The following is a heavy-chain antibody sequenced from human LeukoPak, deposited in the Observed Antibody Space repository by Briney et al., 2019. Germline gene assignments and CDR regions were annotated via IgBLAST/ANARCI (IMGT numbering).Heavy chain of an antibody. Sequence: GGSLRLSCAASGFTFSSYAMSWVRQASGKGLEWVSVIYSGGSTYYADSVKGRFTISRDNSENTLYLQMNSLRAEDTAVYYCVVDFDYWGQGTLVTVSS. D-gene: IGHD2-15*01. CDR3: VVDFDY. CDR2: IYSGGST. V-gene: IGHV3-53*01. J-gene: IGHJ4*02. CDR1: GFTFSSYA.